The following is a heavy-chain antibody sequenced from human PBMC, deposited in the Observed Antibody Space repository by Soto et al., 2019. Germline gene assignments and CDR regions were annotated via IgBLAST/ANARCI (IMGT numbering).Heavy chain of an antibody. D-gene: IGHD1-26*01. CDR3: ARTPLL. J-gene: IGHJ4*02. CDR2: IYYSGSTYYN. V-gene: IGHV4-31*03. CDR1: GGSISSGGYY. Sequence: QVQLQESGPGLVKPSQTLSLTCTVSGGSISSGGYYWSWIRQHPGEGLEWIGYIYYSGSTYYNYYNPSLKSRVTISVDTSKNQFSLKLSSVTAADTAVYYCARTPLLWGQGTLVTVSS.